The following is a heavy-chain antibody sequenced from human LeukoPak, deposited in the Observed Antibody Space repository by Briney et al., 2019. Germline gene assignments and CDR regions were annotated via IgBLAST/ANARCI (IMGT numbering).Heavy chain of an antibody. D-gene: IGHD4-17*01. V-gene: IGHV1-18*01. CDR2: ISAYNGNT. J-gene: IGHJ4*02. CDR1: GYTFTSYG. Sequence: ASVKVSCNASGYTFTSYGISWVRQAPGQGLEWMGWISAYNGNTNYAQKLQGRVTMTTDTSTSTAYMELRSLRSDDTAVYYCARVSYGDLPGDYWGQGTLVTVSS. CDR3: ARVSYGDLPGDY.